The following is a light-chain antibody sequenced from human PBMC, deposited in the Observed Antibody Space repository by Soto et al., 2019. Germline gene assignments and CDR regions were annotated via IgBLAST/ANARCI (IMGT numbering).Light chain of an antibody. J-gene: IGKJ3*01. V-gene: IGKV1-9*01. CDR1: QGISRY. CDR3: QQLNSYPFT. CDR2: AAS. Sequence: DIQLTQSPSFLSASVGDRVTITCRASQGISRYLAWYQQRPGKAPKLLIYAASTLQSGVPSRFSGSGSGTDFTPTISSLQPEDFATYGCQQLNSYPFTCGPGTKMDIK.